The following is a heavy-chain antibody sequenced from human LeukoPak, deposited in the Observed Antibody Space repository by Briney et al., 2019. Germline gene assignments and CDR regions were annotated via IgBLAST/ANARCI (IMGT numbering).Heavy chain of an antibody. CDR2: LIGSSGDT. CDR3: AKDYSTSGLWYFDL. V-gene: IGHV3-23*01. CDR1: GFTFSTYS. D-gene: IGHD2/OR15-2a*01. J-gene: IGHJ2*01. Sequence: GGSLRLSCAASGFTFSTYSMSWVRQAPGKGLEWVSSLIGSSGDTYYADSVEGRFTISRDTSKNTLYLQMNSLRAEDTAVYYCAKDYSTSGLWYFDLWGRGTLVTVSS.